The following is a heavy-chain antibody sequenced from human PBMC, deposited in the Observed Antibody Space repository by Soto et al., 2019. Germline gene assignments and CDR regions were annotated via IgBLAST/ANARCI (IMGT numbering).Heavy chain of an antibody. D-gene: IGHD2-2*01. Sequence: EVQLVESGGGLVKPGGSLPLSCAASGFTFSNAWLHWVRQPPGKGLEGVGRIKSQTDGGATNYGAPVHGRFTISRDDPGNTLYLQMNSLKTEDTAVYYCATLYHFDPWGQGTLVTVSS. CDR2: IKSQTDGGAT. J-gene: IGHJ5*02. CDR1: GFTFSNAW. V-gene: IGHV3-15*06. CDR3: ATLYHFDP.